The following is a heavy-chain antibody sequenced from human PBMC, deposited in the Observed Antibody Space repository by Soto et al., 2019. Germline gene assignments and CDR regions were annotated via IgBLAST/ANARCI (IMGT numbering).Heavy chain of an antibody. Sequence: ASVKVSCKASGYTFTSYDINWVRQATGQGLEWMGWMNPNSGNTGYAQKFQGRVTMTRNTSISTAYMEPSSLRSEDTAVYYCARSIRTGTTHYYYYYGMDVWGQGTTVTVSS. J-gene: IGHJ6*02. V-gene: IGHV1-8*01. D-gene: IGHD1-7*01. CDR3: ARSIRTGTTHYYYYYGMDV. CDR1: GYTFTSYD. CDR2: MNPNSGNT.